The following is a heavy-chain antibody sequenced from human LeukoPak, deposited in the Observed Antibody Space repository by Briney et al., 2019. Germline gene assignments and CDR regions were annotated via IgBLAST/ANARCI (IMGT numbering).Heavy chain of an antibody. V-gene: IGHV3-30*02. Sequence: GGSLRLSCAASGFTFSSYGMHWVRQAPGKGLEWVAFIRYDGSKEYYADSVKGRFTISRDNSKNTLYLQMNSLKTEDTAVYYCAKDSRHYYVEYWGQGTLVTVSS. CDR1: GFTFSSYG. CDR2: IRYDGSKE. J-gene: IGHJ4*02. D-gene: IGHD3-3*02. CDR3: AKDSRHYYVEY.